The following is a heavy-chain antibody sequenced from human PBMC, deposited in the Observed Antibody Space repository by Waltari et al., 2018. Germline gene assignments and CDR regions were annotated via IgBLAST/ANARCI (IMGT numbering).Heavy chain of an antibody. Sequence: QVQLVQSGAEVKEPGASVKVSCKASGYTFISYGISWVRQAPGQGLEWMGWISIYNDNANYAQKLQGRVTMTTDTSTRTAYMELRSLRSDDTAVYYCARGDYYDSSGYFRYDNWGQGTLVTVSS. CDR2: ISIYNDNA. V-gene: IGHV1-18*01. CDR3: ARGDYYDSSGYFRYDN. CDR1: GYTFISYG. D-gene: IGHD3-22*01. J-gene: IGHJ4*02.